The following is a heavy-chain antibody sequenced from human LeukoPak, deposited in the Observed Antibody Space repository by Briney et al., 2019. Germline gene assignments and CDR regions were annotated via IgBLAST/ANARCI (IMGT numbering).Heavy chain of an antibody. CDR2: IYYSGST. J-gene: IGHJ4*02. D-gene: IGHD3-10*01. CDR3: AREVGYGSYYFDY. Sequence: SETLSLTCTVSGGSISSGGYYWSWIRQHPGKGLEWIGYIYYSGSTYYNPSLKSRVTISVDTSKNQFSLKLSSVTAADTAVYYCAREVGYGSYYFDYWGQGTLVTVSS. CDR1: GGSISSGGYY. V-gene: IGHV4-31*03.